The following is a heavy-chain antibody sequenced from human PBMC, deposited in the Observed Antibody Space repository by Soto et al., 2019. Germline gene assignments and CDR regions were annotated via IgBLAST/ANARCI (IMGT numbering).Heavy chain of an antibody. D-gene: IGHD3-16*01. V-gene: IGHV1-69*06. CDR1: GGTFSSYA. Sequence: ASVKVSCKASGGTFSSYAISWVPQAPGQGLEWMGGIIPIFGTANYAQKFQGRATITADKSTSTAYMELSSLRSEDTAVYYCARDRGLGGYYYGMDVWGQGXTVTVYS. CDR2: IIPIFGTA. J-gene: IGHJ6*02. CDR3: ARDRGLGGYYYGMDV.